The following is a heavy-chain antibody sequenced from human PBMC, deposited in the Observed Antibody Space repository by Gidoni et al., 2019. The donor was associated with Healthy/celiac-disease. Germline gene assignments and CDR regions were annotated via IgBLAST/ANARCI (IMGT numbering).Heavy chain of an antibody. D-gene: IGHD2-2*01. CDR2: ISYDGSNK. CDR1: GFPFSSYG. Sequence: QVQLVESGGGVVQPGRSLRLSCAASGFPFSSYGMHWVRPAPGKGLEWVAVISYDGSNKYYADSGKGRFTISRDNSKNTLYLQMNSLRAEDTAVYYCAKRSGQVVVPAAILGPEYYYYGMDVWGQGTTVTVSS. CDR3: AKRSGQVVVPAAILGPEYYYYGMDV. V-gene: IGHV3-30*18. J-gene: IGHJ6*02.